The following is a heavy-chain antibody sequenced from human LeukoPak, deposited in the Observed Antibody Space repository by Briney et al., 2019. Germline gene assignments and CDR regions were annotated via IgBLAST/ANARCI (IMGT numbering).Heavy chain of an antibody. CDR1: GGTFSSYA. D-gene: IGHD1-26*01. V-gene: IGHV1-18*01. CDR2: ISGSNGNT. J-gene: IGHJ4*02. CDR3: ARSGRGTYYYFDL. Sequence: ASVKVSCKASGGTFSSYAISWVRQAPGQGLEWMGWISGSNGNTNYAQKFQGRVTMTTDTSTGTAYMDLRNLRFDDTAVYFCARSGRGTYYYFDLWGQGTLVTVSS.